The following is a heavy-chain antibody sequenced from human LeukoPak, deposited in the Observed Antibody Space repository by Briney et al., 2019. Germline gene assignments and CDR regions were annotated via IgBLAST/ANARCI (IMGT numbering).Heavy chain of an antibody. V-gene: IGHV3-30-3*01. CDR2: ISYDGSNK. J-gene: IGHJ4*02. D-gene: IGHD3-9*01. Sequence: PGGSLRLSCAASGFTFSSYAMHWVRQAPGKGLEWVAVISYDGSNKYYADSVKGRFTISRDNSKNTLYLQMNGLRAEDTAVYYCASGGRGLRYFDWLFNYWGQGTLVTVSS. CDR1: GFTFSSYA. CDR3: ASGGRGLRYFDWLFNY.